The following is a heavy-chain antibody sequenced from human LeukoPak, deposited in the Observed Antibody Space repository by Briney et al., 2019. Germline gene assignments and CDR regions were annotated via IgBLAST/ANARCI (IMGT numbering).Heavy chain of an antibody. CDR2: IYPGDSDT. D-gene: IGHD3-22*01. CDR3: ARRYYDSSGYYLFDY. CDR1: GCRFTSYW. V-gene: IGHV5-51*01. J-gene: IGHJ4*02. Sequence: PGGSLKISFKGSGCRFTSYWIGWGRRMPGKGRGWMGIIYPGDSDTRYSPSFQGQVTISADNSISTAYLQWSSLKASDTAMCYCARRYYDSSGYYLFDYWGQGTLVTVSS.